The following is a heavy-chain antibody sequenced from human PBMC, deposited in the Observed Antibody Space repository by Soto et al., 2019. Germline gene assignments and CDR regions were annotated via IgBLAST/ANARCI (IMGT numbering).Heavy chain of an antibody. CDR3: ASGSPIVVVPTALDV. D-gene: IGHD2-2*01. CDR2: INSDGSNT. Sequence: PGGSLRLSCAASGFTFSSYWMHWVRQAPGKGLVWISRINSDGSNTRYADSVKGRFTISRDNAKNTLYLQMNSLRAGDTAVYYCASGSPIVVVPTALDVWGQGTTVTVSS. CDR1: GFTFSSYW. J-gene: IGHJ6*02. V-gene: IGHV3-74*01.